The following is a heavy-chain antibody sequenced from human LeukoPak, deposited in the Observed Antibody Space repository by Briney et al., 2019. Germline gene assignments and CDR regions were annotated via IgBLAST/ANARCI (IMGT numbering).Heavy chain of an antibody. CDR3: AKWDSSGFWSGYTYYFDY. D-gene: IGHD3-3*01. CDR2: ISSSSSYI. V-gene: IGHV3-21*01. J-gene: IGHJ4*02. CDR1: GFTFSTYS. Sequence: GGSLRLSCAASGFTFSTYSMNLARQAPGKGLELVSSISSSSSYIYYADSVKGRFTISRDNAKNSLYLQMNSLRAEDTAVYYCAKWDSSGFWSGYTYYFDYWGQGTLVTVSS.